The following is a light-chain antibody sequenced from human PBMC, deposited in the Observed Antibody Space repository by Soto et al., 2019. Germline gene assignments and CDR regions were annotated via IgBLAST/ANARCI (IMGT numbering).Light chain of an antibody. CDR1: QSVSRY. CDR2: AAS. V-gene: IGKV1-39*01. J-gene: IGKJ5*01. Sequence: DVQMTQSPSSLSALVGDRVTITCRASQSVSRYLNWYQHKPGKAPKLLINAASNLRSGVPSRFSGSGSGTDFTLTIDGLQPEDLAVYYCQQSYITPPITFGQGTRLELK. CDR3: QQSYITPPIT.